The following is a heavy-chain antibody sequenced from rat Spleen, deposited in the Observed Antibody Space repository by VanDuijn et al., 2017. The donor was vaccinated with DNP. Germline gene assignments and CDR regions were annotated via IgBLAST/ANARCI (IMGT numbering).Heavy chain of an antibody. CDR1: GFTFNDYW. J-gene: IGHJ4*01. V-gene: IGHV5-31*01. CDR2: ITGSGGGT. CDR3: ATCYYSYAMDA. D-gene: IGHD1-12*02. Sequence: EVQLVESGGDLVQPGRSLKLSCVAFGFTFNDYWMAWIRQVPGKGLEWLGAITGSGGGTYYSGSVKGRFTISRDNAKSTLYLQMDSLRSEDTATYYCATCYYSYAMDAWGQGTSVTVSS.